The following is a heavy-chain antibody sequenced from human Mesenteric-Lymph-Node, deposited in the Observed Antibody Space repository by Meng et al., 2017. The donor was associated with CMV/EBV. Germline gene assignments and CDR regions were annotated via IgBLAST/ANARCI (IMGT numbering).Heavy chain of an antibody. J-gene: IGHJ4*02. CDR1: GGSFSGYY. CDR3: ASQIGVLSGFYYVF. V-gene: IGHV4-34*01. Sequence: GSLRLSCAVYGGSFSGYYWSWIRQPPGKGLEWIGEINHSGSTNYNPSLKSRVIISADTSKNQFSLNLNSVTAADTAVYYCASQIGVLSGFYYVFWGPGMLVTVSS. CDR2: INHSGST. D-gene: IGHD3-3*01.